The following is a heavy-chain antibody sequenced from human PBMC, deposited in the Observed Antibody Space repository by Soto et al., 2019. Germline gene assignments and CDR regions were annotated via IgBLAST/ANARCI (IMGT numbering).Heavy chain of an antibody. D-gene: IGHD3-10*01. Sequence: PGGSLRLSCVASGFTSSTYSMNWVHQAPGKGLEWVSYISSGSGNILYADSVKGRFTISRDNAKNSLYLQMNSLRAEDTAVYYCARTYGTGSLNWFDPWGQGTLVTVSS. V-gene: IGHV3-48*04. CDR1: GFTSSTYS. CDR3: ARTYGTGSLNWFDP. J-gene: IGHJ5*02. CDR2: ISSGSGNI.